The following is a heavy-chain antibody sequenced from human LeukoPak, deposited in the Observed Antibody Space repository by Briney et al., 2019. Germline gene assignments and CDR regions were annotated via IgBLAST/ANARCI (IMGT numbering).Heavy chain of an antibody. CDR1: GFTFTTSA. CDR3: ARADGPSYYDFWSSFDY. D-gene: IGHD3-3*01. CDR2: IVVGSGNT. V-gene: IGHV1-58*02. Sequence: GASVKVSCKASGFTFTTSAMQWVRQARGQRLEWIGWIVVGSGNTNYAQKFQERVTITRDMSTSTAYMELSSLRSEDTAVYYCARADGPSYYDFWSSFDYWGQGTLVTVSS. J-gene: IGHJ4*02.